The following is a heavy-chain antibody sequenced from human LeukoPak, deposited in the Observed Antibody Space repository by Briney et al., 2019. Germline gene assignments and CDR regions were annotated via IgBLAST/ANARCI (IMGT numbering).Heavy chain of an antibody. CDR3: ASTASGWYNNWFDP. J-gene: IGHJ5*02. D-gene: IGHD6-19*01. CDR1: GGSISSYY. CDR2: IYYCGST. Sequence: SETLSLTCTVSGGSISSYYWSWIRQPPGKGLEWIGYIYYCGSTNYNPSLKSRVTISVDTSKNQFSLKLSSVTAADTAVYYCASTASGWYNNWFDPWGQGTLVTVSS. V-gene: IGHV4-59*08.